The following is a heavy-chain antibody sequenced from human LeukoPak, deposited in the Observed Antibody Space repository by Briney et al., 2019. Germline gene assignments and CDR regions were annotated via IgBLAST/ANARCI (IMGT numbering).Heavy chain of an antibody. J-gene: IGHJ6*03. D-gene: IGHD6-13*01. Sequence: TSETLSLTCAVYGGSFSGYYWSWIRQPPGKGLEWIGEINHSGSTNYNPSLKSRVTISVDTSKNQFSLKLSSVTAADTAVYYCARVMVRRPGIASSYYYYYMDVWGEGTTVTVSS. V-gene: IGHV4-34*01. CDR3: ARVMVRRPGIASSYYYYYMDV. CDR1: GGSFSGYY. CDR2: INHSGST.